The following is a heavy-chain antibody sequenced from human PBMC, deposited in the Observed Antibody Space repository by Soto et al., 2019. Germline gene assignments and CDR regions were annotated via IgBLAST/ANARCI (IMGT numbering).Heavy chain of an antibody. CDR1: GFSLSTTGVG. Sequence: QITLKESGPTLVKPTQTLTLTCTFSGFSLSTTGVGVGWIRQPPGKALEWLALIYWDDNKRYSSSLKGRLTVTKDTSKNQVVLTMTNMDPVDTATYHCARRHGRGGIVLVPTPMYAFDVWGPGTMVTVSS. CDR3: ARRHGRGGIVLVPTPMYAFDV. V-gene: IGHV2-5*02. CDR2: IYWDDNK. J-gene: IGHJ3*01. D-gene: IGHD2-2*01.